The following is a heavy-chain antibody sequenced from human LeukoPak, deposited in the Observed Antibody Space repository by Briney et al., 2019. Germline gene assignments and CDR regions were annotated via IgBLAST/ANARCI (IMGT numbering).Heavy chain of an antibody. CDR2: IYYSGST. CDR1: GGSISSSSYY. CDR3: ARRKYSRGDYFDY. Sequence: PSETLSLTCTVSGGSISSSSYYWGWIRQPPGKGLEWIGSIYYSGSTYYNPSLKSRVTISVDTSKNQFSLKLSSVTAADTAVYYCARRKYSRGDYFDYWGQGTLVTVSS. J-gene: IGHJ4*02. V-gene: IGHV4-39*01. D-gene: IGHD6-13*01.